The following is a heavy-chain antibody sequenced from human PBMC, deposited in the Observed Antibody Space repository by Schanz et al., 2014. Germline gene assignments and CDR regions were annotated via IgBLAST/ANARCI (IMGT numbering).Heavy chain of an antibody. V-gene: IGHV4-59*01. Sequence: QVQLQESGSGLVKPSETLSLTCTVSGGSISRYYWCWIRQPPGKGLEWIGYIYYSGSTDYNPSLKSRVTMSVDTSKNQFSLKLSSVTAADTAVYYCARDKVTTLGYYGMDVWGQGTTVTVSS. D-gene: IGHD3-10*02. J-gene: IGHJ6*02. CDR3: ARDKVTTLGYYGMDV. CDR1: GGSISRYY. CDR2: IYYSGST.